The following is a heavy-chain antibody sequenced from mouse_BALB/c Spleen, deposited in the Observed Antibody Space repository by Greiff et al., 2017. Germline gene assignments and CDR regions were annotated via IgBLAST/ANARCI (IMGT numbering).Heavy chain of an antibody. Sequence: QVQLQEPGAELVRPGTSVKMSCKAAGYTFTNYWIRWVKQRPGHGLEWIGDIYPGGGYTNYNEKFKGKATLTADTSSSTAYMQLSSLTSEDSAIYCCARSPITTESDYWGQGTTVTVSS. CDR1: GYTFTNYW. J-gene: IGHJ2*01. D-gene: IGHD1-2*01. V-gene: IGHV1-63*02. CDR2: IYPGGGYT. CDR3: ARSPITTESDY.